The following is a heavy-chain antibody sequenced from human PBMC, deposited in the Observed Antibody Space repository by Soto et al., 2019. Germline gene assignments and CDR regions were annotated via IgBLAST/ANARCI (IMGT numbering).Heavy chain of an antibody. V-gene: IGHV3-23*01. CDR2: ISGSGGST. CDR1: GFTFSNYA. CDR3: AKVASAALGTYYYGMDV. Sequence: GGSLRLSCAASGFTFSNYAMSWVRQAPGKGLEWLSAISGSGGSTYYADSVKGRCTISRDNSRNTLYLQMNSLRAEDTAVYYCAKVASAALGTYYYGMDVWGQGTTVTVSS. J-gene: IGHJ6*02. D-gene: IGHD1-1*01.